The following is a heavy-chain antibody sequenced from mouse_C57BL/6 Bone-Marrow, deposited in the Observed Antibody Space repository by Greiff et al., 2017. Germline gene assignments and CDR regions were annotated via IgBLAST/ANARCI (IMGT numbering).Heavy chain of an antibody. CDR3: ARPYYSNYWYFDV. CDR1: GFTFTSYW. J-gene: IGHJ1*03. Sequence: QVQLQQPGAELVKPGASVKMSCKASGFTFTSYWITWVKQRPGQGLEWIGDIYPGSGSTNYNEKLKSKATLTVDTSSSTAYMQLSSLTSEDSAVYYCARPYYSNYWYFDVWGTGTTITVSS. V-gene: IGHV1-55*01. CDR2: IYPGSGST. D-gene: IGHD2-5*01.